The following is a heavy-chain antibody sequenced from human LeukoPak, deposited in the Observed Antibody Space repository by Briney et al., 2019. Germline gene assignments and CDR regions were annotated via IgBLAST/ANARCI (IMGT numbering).Heavy chain of an antibody. J-gene: IGHJ4*02. CDR1: GFTFNNYY. V-gene: IGHV3-7*01. D-gene: IGHD3-16*01. CDR2: IMEDGSEK. Sequence: GGSLRLSCATSGFTFNNYYMTWVRQAPGKGREWVAHIMEDGSEKHYVDSVKGRFTISRDNAKNSLYLQMNSLRAEDTAVYYCARDGGSGADYWGQGTLVSVSS. CDR3: ARDGGSGADY.